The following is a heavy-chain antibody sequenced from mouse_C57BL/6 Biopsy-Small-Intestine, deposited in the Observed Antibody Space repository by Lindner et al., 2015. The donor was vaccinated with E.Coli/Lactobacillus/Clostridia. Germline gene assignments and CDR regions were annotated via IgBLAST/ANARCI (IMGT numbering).Heavy chain of an antibody. Sequence: LQESGAELVKPGASVKISCKVSGYAFSSYWMNWVKQRPGKGLEWIGQIYPGDGDTNYNGKFKGKATLTADKSSSTAYMQLSSLTSEDSAVYFCARGDYGSSYGGLDQWGQGTSVTVSS. CDR1: GYAFSSYW. D-gene: IGHD1-1*01. CDR2: IYPGDGDT. J-gene: IGHJ4*01. CDR3: ARGDYGSSYGGLDQ. V-gene: IGHV1-80*01.